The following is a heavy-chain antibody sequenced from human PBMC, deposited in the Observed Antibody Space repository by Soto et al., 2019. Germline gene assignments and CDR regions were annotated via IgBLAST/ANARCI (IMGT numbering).Heavy chain of an antibody. CDR3: ARLGGPYYYYYYMDV. D-gene: IGHD3-16*01. J-gene: IGHJ6*03. V-gene: IGHV3-7*01. Sequence: GGSLRLSCAASGFTFSSYWMSWVRQAPGKGLEWVANIKQDGSEKYYVDSVKGRFTISRDNAKNSLYLQMNSLRAEDTAVYYCARLGGPYYYYYYMDVWGKGTTVTVSS. CDR2: IKQDGSEK. CDR1: GFTFSSYW.